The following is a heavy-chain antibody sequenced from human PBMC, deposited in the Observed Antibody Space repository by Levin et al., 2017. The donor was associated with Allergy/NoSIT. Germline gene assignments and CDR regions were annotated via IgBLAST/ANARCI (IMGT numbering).Heavy chain of an antibody. J-gene: IGHJ4*02. D-gene: IGHD1-1*01. CDR3: AKDRYSIDY. CDR2: ISDTGVST. Sequence: GGSLRLSCAASGFTFSSNAMSWVRQAPGQGLEWVSGISDTGVSTYYADSVKGRFTISRDNSKNTVHLQLNSLRVEDTAVYYCAKDRYSIDYWGQGTQVTVSS. CDR1: GFTFSSNA. V-gene: IGHV3-23*01.